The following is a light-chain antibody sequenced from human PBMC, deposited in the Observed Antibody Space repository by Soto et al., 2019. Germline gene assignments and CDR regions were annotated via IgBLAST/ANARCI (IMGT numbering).Light chain of an antibody. Sequence: DIVMTQSPDSLAVSLGERATINCKSSQSVLYSSNNKNYLAWYQLKPGQPPKLLIYWASSRQLGVPDRFSGSGTVADFTLTISSLQAEDVAVYYCQQYYSTPYTLGQGTKLEIK. J-gene: IGKJ2*01. CDR3: QQYYSTPYT. V-gene: IGKV4-1*01. CDR1: QSVLYSSNNKNY. CDR2: WAS.